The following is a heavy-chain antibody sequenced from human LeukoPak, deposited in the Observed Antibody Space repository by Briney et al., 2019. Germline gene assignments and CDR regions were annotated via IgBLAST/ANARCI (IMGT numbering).Heavy chain of an antibody. Sequence: GGSLRLSCEASGFTFSTSTMHWVRQAPGKGLEWVAVISYDGSNKYYADSVKGRFTISRDNSKNTLYLQMNSLRAEDTAVYYCARGIVVVVAATSNWFDPWGQGTLVTVSS. CDR2: ISYDGSNK. J-gene: IGHJ5*02. V-gene: IGHV3-30*04. CDR3: ARGIVVVVAATSNWFDP. CDR1: GFTFSTST. D-gene: IGHD2-15*01.